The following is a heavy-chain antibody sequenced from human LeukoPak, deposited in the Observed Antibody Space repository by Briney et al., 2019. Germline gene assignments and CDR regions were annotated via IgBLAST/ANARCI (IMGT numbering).Heavy chain of an antibody. CDR1: GGSIRGCT. D-gene: IGHD3-22*01. V-gene: IGHV4-4*07. J-gene: IGHJ5*01. CDR3: ARVASCYEDGSGYYLGS. CDR2: IHTSGST. Sequence: SETLSLTCIVSGGSIRGCTWDWIPQPAGKGLEWIGRIHTSGSTNYNPSLKSRVTMSVDTSKNQFSLKLSSVTAADTAVYYCARVASCYEDGSGYYLGSWGQRTLVTVSS.